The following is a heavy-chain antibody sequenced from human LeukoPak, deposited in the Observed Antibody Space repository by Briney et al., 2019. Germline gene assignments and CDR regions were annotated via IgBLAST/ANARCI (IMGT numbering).Heavy chain of an antibody. CDR3: ARDSGTTGEVKFDP. CDR1: GDSISRYY. CDR2: IYSGGII. D-gene: IGHD3-10*01. J-gene: IGHJ5*02. Sequence: PSETLSLTCTVSGDSISRYYWSWIRQPAGKGLEWIGRIYSGGIITYNPSLKSRVTMSIDTSNSQFSLRLRFVTAADTAVYYCARDSGTTGEVKFDPWGQGTLVTVSS. V-gene: IGHV4-4*07.